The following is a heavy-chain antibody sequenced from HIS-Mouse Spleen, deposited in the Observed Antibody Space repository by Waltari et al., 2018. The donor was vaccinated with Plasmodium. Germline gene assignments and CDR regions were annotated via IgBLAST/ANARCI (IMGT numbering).Heavy chain of an antibody. Sequence: QLQLQESGPGLVKPSETLSLTCTVSGGSISSSRYYWGWIRQPPGKGLEWIGSIYYSGSTYYNPSLKSRVTISVDTSKNQFSLKLSSVTAADTAVYYCARDREWELLDAFDIWGQGTMVTVSS. CDR3: ARDREWELLDAFDI. D-gene: IGHD1-26*01. V-gene: IGHV4-39*07. J-gene: IGHJ3*02. CDR2: IYYSGST. CDR1: GGSISSSRYY.